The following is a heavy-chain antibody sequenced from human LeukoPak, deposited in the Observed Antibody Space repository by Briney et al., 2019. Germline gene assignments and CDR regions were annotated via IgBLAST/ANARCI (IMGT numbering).Heavy chain of an antibody. CDR1: LGSTISHY. J-gene: IGHJ6*03. CDR3: ASALRGFLYSYYYMDV. CDR2: IYYSGST. Sequence: PSETLSHTRTLPLGSTISHYWSWIRQPPGKGLEWIGHIYYSGSTNYNPSLKSRVTIPVHTSKNQFSLNLTSVTAEHTPVYYCASALRGFLYSYYYMDVWGKGTTVTVSS. V-gene: IGHV4-59*11. D-gene: IGHD2/OR15-2a*01.